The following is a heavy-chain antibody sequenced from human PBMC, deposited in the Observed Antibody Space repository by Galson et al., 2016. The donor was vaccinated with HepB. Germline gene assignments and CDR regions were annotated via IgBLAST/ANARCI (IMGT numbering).Heavy chain of an antibody. Sequence: SVKVSCKASGYTFSNHGVNWVRQAPGQRLEWMGWVNPGNGDTRYSQNFQGRATITSDTSATTVYMELNRLTSEDTAVYYCVRDPVRGWAPFDYWSQGTLVTVSS. CDR1: GYTFSNHG. V-gene: IGHV1-3*01. CDR2: VNPGNGDT. J-gene: IGHJ4*02. CDR3: VRDPVRGWAPFDY. D-gene: IGHD6-19*01.